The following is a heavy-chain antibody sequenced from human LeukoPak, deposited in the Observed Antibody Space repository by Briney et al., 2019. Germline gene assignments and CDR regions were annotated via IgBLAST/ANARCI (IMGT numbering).Heavy chain of an antibody. CDR3: ARDGVLWFGELGYYYMDV. Sequence: ASVKVSCKASGYTFTSYAMHWVRQAPGQRLEWMGWINAGNGNTKYSQKFQGRVTITADESTSTAYMELSSLRSEDTAVYYCARDGVLWFGELGYYYMDVWGKGTTVTVSS. CDR2: INAGNGNT. D-gene: IGHD3-10*01. V-gene: IGHV1-3*01. J-gene: IGHJ6*03. CDR1: GYTFTSYA.